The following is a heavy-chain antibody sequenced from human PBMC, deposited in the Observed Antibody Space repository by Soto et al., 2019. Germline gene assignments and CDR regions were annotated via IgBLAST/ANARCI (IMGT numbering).Heavy chain of an antibody. D-gene: IGHD2-2*01. CDR2: IYYSGSA. Sequence: PSETLSLTCAVSGFSISSGGYYWSWVRQPPGKGLEWIGYIYYSGSAYYNPSLKSRVSLSVDTSKNQFSLKLSSVTAADAAVYYCARTLKPDSSLDYWGQGTLVTVSS. CDR3: ARTLKPDSSLDY. J-gene: IGHJ4*02. V-gene: IGHV4-31*11. CDR1: GFSISSGGYY.